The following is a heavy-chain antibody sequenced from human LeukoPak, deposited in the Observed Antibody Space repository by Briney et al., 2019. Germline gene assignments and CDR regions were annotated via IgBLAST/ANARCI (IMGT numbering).Heavy chain of an antibody. CDR2: IYYSGST. D-gene: IGHD4-17*01. J-gene: IGHJ5*02. Sequence: SQTLSLTCTVSGGSISSSSYYWGWIRQPPGKGLEWIGSIYYSGSTYYNPSLKSRVTISVDTSKNQFSLKLSSVTAADTAVYYCARPRGDYWDWFDPWGQGTLVTVSS. CDR1: GGSISSSSYY. V-gene: IGHV4-39*01. CDR3: ARPRGDYWDWFDP.